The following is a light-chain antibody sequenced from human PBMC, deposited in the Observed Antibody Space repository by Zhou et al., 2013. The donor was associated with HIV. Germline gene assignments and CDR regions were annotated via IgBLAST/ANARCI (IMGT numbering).Light chain of an antibody. J-gene: IGKJ1*01. CDR2: GAS. Sequence: EIVLTQSPGTLSLSPGERATLSCRASQSVSSTYLAWYQQTPGQAPRLLIYGASSRAPGIPDRFSGSGSGTDFTLTISRLEPEDFAVYYCQQRSHWPPWTFGQGTKVEIK. V-gene: IGKV3D-20*02. CDR1: QSVSSTY. CDR3: QQRSHWPPWT.